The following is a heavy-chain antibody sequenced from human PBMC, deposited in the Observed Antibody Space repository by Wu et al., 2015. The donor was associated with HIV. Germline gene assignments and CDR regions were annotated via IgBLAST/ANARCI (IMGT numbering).Heavy chain of an antibody. Sequence: QVQLVQSGSEVKKSGASVNVSCKASGYTFTDYYLHWVRQAPGQGLQWMGWINPESGDTNYAQTFKGRITMTRDTSINTAYMVLTGLKSNDTALYFCARDWQFHVIFDDYYIDVLGKGTTVIVSS. V-gene: IGHV1-2*02. CDR1: GYTFTDYY. D-gene: IGHD3-3*02. CDR2: INPESGDT. CDR3: ARDWQFHVIFDDYYIDV. J-gene: IGHJ6*03.